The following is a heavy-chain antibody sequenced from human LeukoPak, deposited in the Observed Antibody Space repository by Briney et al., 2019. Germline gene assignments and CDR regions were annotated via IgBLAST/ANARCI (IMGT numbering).Heavy chain of an antibody. CDR2: FDPEDGET. J-gene: IGHJ5*02. CDR1: GYTLTELS. CDR3: AKSYYDSSGYPHWFDP. Sequence: ASVKVSCKVSGYTLTELSMHWVRQAPGKGLEWMGGFDPEDGETIYAQKFQGRVTMTEDTSTYTAYMELSSLRSEDTAVYYCAKSYYDSSGYPHWFDPWGQGTLVTVSS. D-gene: IGHD3-22*01. V-gene: IGHV1-24*01.